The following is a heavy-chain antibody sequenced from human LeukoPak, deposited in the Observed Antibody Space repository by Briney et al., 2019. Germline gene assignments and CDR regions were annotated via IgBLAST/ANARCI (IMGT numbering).Heavy chain of an antibody. V-gene: IGHV4-34*01. D-gene: IGHD6-19*01. CDR2: INHSGST. Sequence: PSETLSLTCAVYGGSFSGYYWSWIRQPPGKGLEWIGEINHSGSTNYNPSLKSRVTISVDTSKNQFSLKLSSVTAADTAVYYCAGSSGWYNLDYWGQGTLVTVSS. J-gene: IGHJ4*02. CDR3: AGSSGWYNLDY. CDR1: GGSFSGYY.